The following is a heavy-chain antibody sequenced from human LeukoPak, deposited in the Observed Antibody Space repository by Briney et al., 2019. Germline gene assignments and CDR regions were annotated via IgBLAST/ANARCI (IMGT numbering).Heavy chain of an antibody. D-gene: IGHD6-6*01. CDR2: MNPNSGNT. CDR1: GYTFTSYD. CDR3: ATSCSSSSSEIDY. J-gene: IGHJ4*02. Sequence: ASVKVSCKASGYTFTSYDINWVRQATGQGLEWMGWMNPNSGNTGYAQKFQGRVTMTRNTSISTAYMELSSLRSEDTAVYYCATSCSSSSSEIDYWGQGTLVTVSS. V-gene: IGHV1-8*01.